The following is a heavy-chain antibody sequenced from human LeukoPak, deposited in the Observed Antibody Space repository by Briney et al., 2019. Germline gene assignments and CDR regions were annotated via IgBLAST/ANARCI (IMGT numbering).Heavy chain of an antibody. V-gene: IGHV3-7*01. D-gene: IGHD1-1*01. CDR3: ARDYWRPIDH. J-gene: IGHJ4*02. CDR2: VNEDGSAK. CDR1: GLTFSNYW. Sequence: GGSLRLSCVVSGLTFSNYWMIWVRQAPGKGLESVAIVNEDGSAKYYLDSVKGGFIISRDNARTSLYLEMNSLRAEDTAVYYCARDYWRPIDHWGQGTLVTVSS.